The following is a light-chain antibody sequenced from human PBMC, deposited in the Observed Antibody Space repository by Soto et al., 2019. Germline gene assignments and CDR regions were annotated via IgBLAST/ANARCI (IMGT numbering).Light chain of an antibody. Sequence: DVVMTHSPLSLPVTLGQPASISCRASQSLVYSDGNTYENWFQQRPGQAPRRLIYKVSTRDSVVPERFSGSGSGTDFTLKISRVEAEDVGVYCCVQGRDRHPWTAGQGTKVDSK. CDR2: KVS. CDR3: VQGRDRHPWT. J-gene: IGKJ1*01. V-gene: IGKV2-30*01. CDR1: QSLVYSDGNTY.